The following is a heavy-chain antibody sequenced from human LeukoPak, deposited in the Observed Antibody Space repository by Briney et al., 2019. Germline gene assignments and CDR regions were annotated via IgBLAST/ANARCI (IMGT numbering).Heavy chain of an antibody. Sequence: GGSLRLSCSASGFTFSSYAMHWVRQAPGKGLEYVSAISSNGGSTYYADSVKGRFTISRDNSKNTLYLQMSSLRAEDPAVYYCVKGGKGISDSSGYYLFDYWGQGTLVTVSS. CDR2: ISSNGGST. CDR1: GFTFSSYA. CDR3: VKGGKGISDSSGYYLFDY. D-gene: IGHD3-22*01. V-gene: IGHV3-64D*09. J-gene: IGHJ4*02.